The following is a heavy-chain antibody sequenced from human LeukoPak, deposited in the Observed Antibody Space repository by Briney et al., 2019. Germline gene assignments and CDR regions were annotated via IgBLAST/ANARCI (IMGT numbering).Heavy chain of an antibody. V-gene: IGHV4-34*01. CDR1: GGSFSGYY. Sequence: SETLSLTCAVYGGSFSGYYWSWIRQPPGKGLEWIGEINHSGSTNYNPSLKSRVIISLDKSKNQVSLKLNSVTAADTAVYYCARALGAFDIWGQGTMVTVSS. J-gene: IGHJ3*02. CDR3: ARALGAFDI. CDR2: INHSGST.